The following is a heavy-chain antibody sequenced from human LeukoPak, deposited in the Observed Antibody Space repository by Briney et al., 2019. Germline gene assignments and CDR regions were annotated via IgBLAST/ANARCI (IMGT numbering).Heavy chain of an antibody. CDR1: GGSISSGSYY. CDR3: ARERGDSPVLGLYYFDY. CDR2: IYTSGST. D-gene: IGHD3/OR15-3a*01. J-gene: IGHJ4*02. V-gene: IGHV4-61*02. Sequence: SQTLSLTCTVSGGSISSGSYYWSWIRQPAGKGLEWVGRIYTSGSTNYNPSLKSRVTISVDTSKNQFSLKLSSVTAADTAVYYCARERGDSPVLGLYYFDYWGQGTLVTVSS.